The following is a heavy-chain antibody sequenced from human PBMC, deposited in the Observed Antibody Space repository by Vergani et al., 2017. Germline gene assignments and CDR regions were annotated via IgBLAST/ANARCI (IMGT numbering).Heavy chain of an antibody. V-gene: IGHV3-33*08. CDR2: IWYDGSNK. D-gene: IGHD3-9*01. CDR3: ARDLRYFGWSTPRPIYYIDV. Sequence: VQLVESGGGLVKPGGSLRLSCAASGFTFSSYSMNWVRQAPGKGLEWVAVIWYDGSNKYYADSVKGRFTISRDNSKNPLYLQMNSLRAEDTAVYYCARDLRYFGWSTPRPIYYIDVWGKGTTVTVSS. J-gene: IGHJ6*03. CDR1: GFTFSSYS.